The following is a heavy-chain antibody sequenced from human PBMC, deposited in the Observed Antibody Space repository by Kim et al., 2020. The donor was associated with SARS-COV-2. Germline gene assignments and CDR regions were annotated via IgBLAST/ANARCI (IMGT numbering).Heavy chain of an antibody. CDR3: ARGQRFGRNNWFDP. CDR1: GYTFTSYD. D-gene: IGHD3-10*01. CDR2: MNPNSGNT. Sequence: ASVKVSCKASGYTFTSYDINWVRQATGQGLEWMGWMNPNSGNTGYAQKFQGRVTMTRNTSISTAYMELSSLRSEDTAVYYCARGQRFGRNNWFDPWGQGTLVTVSS. V-gene: IGHV1-8*01. J-gene: IGHJ5*02.